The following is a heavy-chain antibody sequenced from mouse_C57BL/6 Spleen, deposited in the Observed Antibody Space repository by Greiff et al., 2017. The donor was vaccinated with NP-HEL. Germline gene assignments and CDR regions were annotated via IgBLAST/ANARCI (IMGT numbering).Heavy chain of an antibody. V-gene: IGHV1-4*01. CDR3: ARKSTRASY. D-gene: IGHD3-1*01. J-gene: IGHJ2*01. Sequence: VQLQQSGAELVKPGASVKMSCEASGYTFTSYTMHWVKQRPGQGLEWIGYINPSSGYTKYNQKFKDKATLTADKSSSTAYMQLSSLTSEDSAVYYCARKSTRASYWGQGTTLTVSS. CDR1: GYTFTSYT. CDR2: INPSSGYT.